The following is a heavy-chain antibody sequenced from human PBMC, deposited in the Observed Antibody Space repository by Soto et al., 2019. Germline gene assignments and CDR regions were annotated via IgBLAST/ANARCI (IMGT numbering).Heavy chain of an antibody. CDR2: ISSGSSYI. D-gene: IGHD3-10*01. CDR1: GFTFSTYT. Sequence: GGSLRLSCAASGFTFSTYTMNWVRQAPGKGLEWISSISSGSSYIYYAGSVKGRFTISRDNAKNSLFLQMNSLRAGDTAVYYCARDILSGGAYPDSWGQGTKVTVSS. V-gene: IGHV3-21*01. J-gene: IGHJ5*01. CDR3: ARDILSGGAYPDS.